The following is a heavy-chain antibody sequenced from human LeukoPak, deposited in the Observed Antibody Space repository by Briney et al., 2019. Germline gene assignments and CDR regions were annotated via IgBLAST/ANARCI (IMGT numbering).Heavy chain of an antibody. Sequence: GGSLRLSCAASGFTFSSYAMSWVHQALRKGLEWVSAISGSGGSTYYADSVKGRFTISRDNSKNTLYLQMNSLRAEDTAVYYCAKGRKGVGAASFAYYYGMDVWGQGTTVTVSS. J-gene: IGHJ6*02. CDR2: ISGSGGST. CDR1: GFTFSSYA. D-gene: IGHD1-26*01. V-gene: IGHV3-23*01. CDR3: AKGRKGVGAASFAYYYGMDV.